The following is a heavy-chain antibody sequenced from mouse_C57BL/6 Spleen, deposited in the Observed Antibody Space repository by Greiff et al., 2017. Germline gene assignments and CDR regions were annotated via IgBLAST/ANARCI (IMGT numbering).Heavy chain of an antibody. D-gene: IGHD3-2*02. CDR1: GYSFTGYY. Sequence: VQLKQSGPELVKPGASVKISCKASGYSFTGYYMNWVKQSPEKSLEWIGEINPSTGGTTYNQKFKAKATLTVDKSSSTAYMQLKSLTSEDSAVYYCARQTAQAGFAYWGQGTLVTVSA. CDR2: INPSTGGT. CDR3: ARQTAQAGFAY. J-gene: IGHJ3*01. V-gene: IGHV1-42*01.